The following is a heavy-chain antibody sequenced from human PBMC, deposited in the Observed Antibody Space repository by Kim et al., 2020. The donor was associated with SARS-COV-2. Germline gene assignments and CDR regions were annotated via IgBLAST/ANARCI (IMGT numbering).Heavy chain of an antibody. J-gene: IGHJ4*02. CDR1: GYTLTELS. D-gene: IGHD3-22*01. CDR3: ATLDSSGYYKEYYFDY. V-gene: IGHV1-24*01. Sequence: ASVKVSCKVSGYTLTELSMNWVRQAPGQGLEWMGGFVPDDGETIYAQKFQGRVTMTEDTSTDTAYMELSSLRSEDTAVYYCATLDSSGYYKEYYFDYWGQGTLVTVSS. CDR2: FVPDDGET.